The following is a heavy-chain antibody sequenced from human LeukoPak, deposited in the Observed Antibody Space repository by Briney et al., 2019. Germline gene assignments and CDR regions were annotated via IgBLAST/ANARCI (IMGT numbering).Heavy chain of an antibody. Sequence: PGRSLRLSCAASGFTFDDYAMHWVRQAPGKGLEWVSGISWNSGNIGYADSVKGRFTISRDNAKNSLYLQMNSLRPEDTALYYCAKADSSGYPVPHYGMDVWGQGTTVTVSS. CDR1: GFTFDDYA. CDR2: ISWNSGNI. J-gene: IGHJ6*02. CDR3: AKADSSGYPVPHYGMDV. D-gene: IGHD3-22*01. V-gene: IGHV3-9*01.